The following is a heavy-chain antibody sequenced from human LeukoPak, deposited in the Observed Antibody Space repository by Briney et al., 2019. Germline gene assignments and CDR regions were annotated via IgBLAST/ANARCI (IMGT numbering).Heavy chain of an antibody. D-gene: IGHD3-22*01. Sequence: SETLSLTCTVSGGSITGSSYYWGWIRQPPGKGLEWIGSMYYSGSTYYNPSLKSRLTISVDTSKNQFSLKLTSVTAADTVVYYCARQYYDNTGYYYFDYWGQGTLVTVSS. J-gene: IGHJ4*02. CDR3: ARQYYDNTGYYYFDY. V-gene: IGHV4-39*01. CDR2: MYYSGST. CDR1: GGSITGSSYY.